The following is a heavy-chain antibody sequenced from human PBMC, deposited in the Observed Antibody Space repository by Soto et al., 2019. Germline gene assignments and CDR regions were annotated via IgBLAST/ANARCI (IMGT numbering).Heavy chain of an antibody. Sequence: GGSLRLSCAASGFTFSSYAMHWVRQAPGKGLEWVAVISYDGSNKYYADSVKGRFTISRDNSKNTLYLQMNSLRAEDTAVYYCARGLGSLAAADTLYFDYWGQGTLVTVSS. CDR2: ISYDGSNK. CDR1: GFTFSSYA. D-gene: IGHD6-13*01. J-gene: IGHJ4*02. V-gene: IGHV3-30-3*01. CDR3: ARGLGSLAAADTLYFDY.